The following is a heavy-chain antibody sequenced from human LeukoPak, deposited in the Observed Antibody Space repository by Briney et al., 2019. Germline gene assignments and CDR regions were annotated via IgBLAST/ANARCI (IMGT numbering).Heavy chain of an antibody. CDR3: ARDRVYDFWSGNWFDP. CDR1: GYTFTGYY. J-gene: IGHJ5*02. CDR2: ISAYNGNT. Sequence: ASVKVSCKASGYTFTGYYMHWVRQAPGQGLEWMGWISAYNGNTNYAQKLQGRVTMTTDTSTSTAYMELRSLRSDDTAVYYCARDRVYDFWSGNWFDPWGQGTLVTVSS. V-gene: IGHV1-18*04. D-gene: IGHD3-3*01.